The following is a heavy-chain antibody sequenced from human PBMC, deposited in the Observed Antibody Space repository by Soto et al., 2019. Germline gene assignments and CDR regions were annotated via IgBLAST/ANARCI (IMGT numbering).Heavy chain of an antibody. V-gene: IGHV4-30-4*01. Sequence: QVQLQESGPGLVKPSQTLSLTCTVSGDSISTVNYYWSWIRQSPDKGLEWIGHIYNGGRTYSNPSLSSRVIISVATPKNQISVGLNSLSAANPAVYYCTRGPSGDKVDYWGQGTLVTVSS. CDR3: TRGPSGDKVDY. CDR2: IYNGGRT. J-gene: IGHJ4*02. D-gene: IGHD7-27*01. CDR1: GDSISTVNYY.